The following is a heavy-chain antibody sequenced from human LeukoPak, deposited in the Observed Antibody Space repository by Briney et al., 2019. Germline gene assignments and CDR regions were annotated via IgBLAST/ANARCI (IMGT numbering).Heavy chain of an antibody. Sequence: GGSLRLSCAASGFTFSNYAMSWVRQAPGKGLEWVSSISGSGGNTYYADSVKGRFTISRDNAKNSLYLQMNSLRAEDTAVYYCARDPRYYDFWSGYLDPGFDYWGQGTLVTVSS. V-gene: IGHV3-21*01. CDR3: ARDPRYYDFWSGYLDPGFDY. CDR1: GFTFSNYA. J-gene: IGHJ4*02. CDR2: ISGSGGNT. D-gene: IGHD3-3*01.